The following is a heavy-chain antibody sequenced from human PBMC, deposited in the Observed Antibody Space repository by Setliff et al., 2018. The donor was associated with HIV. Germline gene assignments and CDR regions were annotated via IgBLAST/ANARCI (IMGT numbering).Heavy chain of an antibody. V-gene: IGHV4-61*02. J-gene: IGHJ6*01. CDR1: GGSISSGSYY. Sequence: PSETLSLTCTVSGGSISSGSYYWSWIRQPAGKGLEWIGRIYTSGSTNYNPSLKSRVTISVDTSKNQFSLKLSSVTAADTAVYYCARDRPYYYYGMDVW. CDR2: IYTSGST. CDR3: ARDRPYYYYGMDV.